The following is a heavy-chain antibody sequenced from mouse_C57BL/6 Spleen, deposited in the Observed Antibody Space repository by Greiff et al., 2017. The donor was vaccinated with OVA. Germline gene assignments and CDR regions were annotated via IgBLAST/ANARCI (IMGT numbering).Heavy chain of an antibody. CDR2: IHPNSGST. V-gene: IGHV1-64*01. J-gene: IGHJ4*01. D-gene: IGHD2-1*01. CDR1: GYTFTSYW. CDR3: AIYYGNPYAMDD. Sequence: QVQLQQPGADLVKPGASVKLSCKACGYTFTSYWMHWVKQRPGQGLEWIGMIHPNSGSTNYNEKFKSKATLTVDKSSSTAYMQLSSLTSEDSAVYYCAIYYGNPYAMDDWGQGASVTVSS.